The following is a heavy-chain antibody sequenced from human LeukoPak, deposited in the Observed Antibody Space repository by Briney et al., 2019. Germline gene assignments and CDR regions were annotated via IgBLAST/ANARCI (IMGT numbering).Heavy chain of an antibody. D-gene: IGHD1/OR15-1a*01. CDR3: ATNKKTYYYYGMDV. CDR2: FDPEDGET. Sequence: GASVKVSCKVSGYTLTELSMHWVRQAPGKGLEWMGGFDPEDGETIYAQKFQGRVTMTEDTSTDTAYMELSSLRSEDTAVYYCATNKKTYYYYGMDVWGQGTTVTVSS. J-gene: IGHJ6*02. CDR1: GYTLTELS. V-gene: IGHV1-24*01.